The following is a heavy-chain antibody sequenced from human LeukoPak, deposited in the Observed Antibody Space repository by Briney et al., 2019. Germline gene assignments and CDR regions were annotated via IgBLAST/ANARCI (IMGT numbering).Heavy chain of an antibody. CDR1: GFTFSGYG. J-gene: IGHJ4*02. CDR2: ISHDGSDK. D-gene: IGHD3-10*01. V-gene: IGHV3-30*18. CDR3: AKDRKWSYYGFDH. Sequence: GRSLILSCAASGFTFSGYGMHWVRQAPGKGLEWVALISHDGSDKYYTDSAKGRFTISGDNSKNTLYLEMNSLRVEDTAVYYCAKDRKWSYYGFDHWGQGTLVTVSS.